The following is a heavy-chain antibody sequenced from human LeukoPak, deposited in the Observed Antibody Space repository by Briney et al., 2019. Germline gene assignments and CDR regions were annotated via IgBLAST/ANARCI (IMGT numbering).Heavy chain of an antibody. J-gene: IGHJ4*02. V-gene: IGHV3-9*01. CDR3: ARAVVLRYFDWARTGQYFDY. CDR1: GFTFDDYA. CDR2: ISWNSGSI. D-gene: IGHD3-9*01. Sequence: PGGSLRLSCAASGFTFDDYAMHWVRQAPGKGLEWVSGISWNSGSIGYADSVKGRFTISRDNAKNSLYLQMNSLRAEDTAVYYCARAVVLRYFDWARTGQYFDYWGQGTLFTVSS.